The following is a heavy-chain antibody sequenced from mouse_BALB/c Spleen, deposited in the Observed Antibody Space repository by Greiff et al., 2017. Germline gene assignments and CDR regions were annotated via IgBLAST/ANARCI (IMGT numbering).Heavy chain of an antibody. J-gene: IGHJ4*01. CDR2: IYPGGGYT. D-gene: IGHD2-3*01. CDR1: GYTFTNYW. Sequence: VQLQESGAELVRPGTSVKISCKASGYTFTNYWLGWVKQRPGHGLEWIGDIYPGGGYTNYNEKFKGKATLTADKSSSTAYMQLSSLASEDSAVYYCARGDGYYVDYAMDYWGQGTSVTVSS. V-gene: IGHV1-63*01. CDR3: ARGDGYYVDYAMDY.